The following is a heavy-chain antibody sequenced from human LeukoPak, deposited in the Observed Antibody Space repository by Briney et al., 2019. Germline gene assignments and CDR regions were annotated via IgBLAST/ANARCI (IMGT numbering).Heavy chain of an antibody. V-gene: IGHV3-21*01. CDR2: ISSSSYI. CDR1: GFTFSSYS. J-gene: IGHJ4*02. D-gene: IGHD1-26*01. Sequence: GGSLRLSCAASGFTFSSYSMNWVRQAPGKGLEWVSSISSSSYIYYADSVKGRFTISRDNAKNSLYLQMNSLRAEDTAVYYCARESGSYYYFDYWGQGTLVTVSS. CDR3: ARESGSYYYFDY.